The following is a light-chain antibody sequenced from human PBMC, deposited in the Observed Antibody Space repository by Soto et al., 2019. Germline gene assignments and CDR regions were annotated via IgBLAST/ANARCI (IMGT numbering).Light chain of an antibody. CDR3: QQYSNWPPLT. CDR1: QSVRSN. V-gene: IGKV3-15*01. CDR2: DAS. Sequence: EIVLTQSPATLSVSPGESATLSCRASQSVRSNLAWYQQKPGQAPRLLIFDASTRATNIPARFSGSGSGTEFTLTISSLQSEDVAVYYCQQYSNWPPLTFGGGTKVEIK. J-gene: IGKJ4*01.